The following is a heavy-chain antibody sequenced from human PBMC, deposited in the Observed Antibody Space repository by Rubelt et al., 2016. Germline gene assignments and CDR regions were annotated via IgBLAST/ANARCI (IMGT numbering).Heavy chain of an antibody. CDR2: INPNSGGT. D-gene: IGHD5-24*01. CDR1: GYTFTGYY. CDR3: AREDGDY. V-gene: IGHV1-2*02. J-gene: IGHJ4*02. Sequence: QVQLVQSGAEVKKPGASVKVSCKPSGYTFTGYYIHWVRQAPGQGLEWMGWINPNSGGTNYAQRLQGRVTMNRDTAISTAYMELGRLRSDDTAVFYCAREDGDYWGQGTLVTVSS.